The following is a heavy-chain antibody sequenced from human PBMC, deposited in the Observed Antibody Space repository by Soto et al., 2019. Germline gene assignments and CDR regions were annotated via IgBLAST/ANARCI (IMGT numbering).Heavy chain of an antibody. Sequence: SETLSLTCAVYGGSFSGYYWSWIRQPPGKGLEWIGEINHSGSTNYNPSPRSRVTVSVDTSKNQFSLSLSSVTAADTAVYYCARGPALYCSRGSCYSGFWFDPWGQGTLVTVSS. J-gene: IGHJ5*02. CDR2: INHSGST. CDR1: GGSFSGYY. V-gene: IGHV4-34*01. CDR3: ARGPALYCSRGSCYSGFWFDP. D-gene: IGHD2-15*01.